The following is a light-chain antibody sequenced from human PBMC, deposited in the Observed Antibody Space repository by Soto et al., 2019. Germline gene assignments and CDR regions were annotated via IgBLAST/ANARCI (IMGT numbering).Light chain of an antibody. CDR3: QQYNNWPPYT. CDR1: QSVSNN. J-gene: IGKJ5*01. Sequence: EVVMTQSPATLSLSPGERATLSCRASQSVSNNLAWFQHKPGQAPRLLIFGASTRATGIPARFSGSGSGTELTLTISSLQSDDFAAYYCQQYNNWPPYTFGQGTRLEI. V-gene: IGKV3-15*01. CDR2: GAS.